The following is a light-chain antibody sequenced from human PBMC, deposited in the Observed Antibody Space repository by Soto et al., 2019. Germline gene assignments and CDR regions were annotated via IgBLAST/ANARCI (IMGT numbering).Light chain of an antibody. V-gene: IGLV2-14*01. CDR3: SSYTSSTPLGYV. CDR1: SSDVGGYNF. CDR2: EVS. Sequence: QSALAQPASVSGSPGQSITISCTGTSSDVGGYNFVSWYQQHPGKAPKLMIYEVSNRPSGVSNRFSGSKSGNTASLTISGLQAEDEADYYCSSYTSSTPLGYVFGTGTKVNVL. J-gene: IGLJ1*01.